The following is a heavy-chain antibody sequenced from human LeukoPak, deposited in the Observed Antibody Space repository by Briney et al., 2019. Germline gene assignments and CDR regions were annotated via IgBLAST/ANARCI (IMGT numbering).Heavy chain of an antibody. D-gene: IGHD3-22*01. CDR2: ISTSSTYI. J-gene: IGHJ3*02. CDR3: ARVGYYDSSDYYHEDGFDI. Sequence: GGSLSLSCAASGFTLRRYTMNWVRQAPGKGLEWVSSISTSSTYIYYADSVKGRSTISRDNAKNSLYLQMNSLRAEDTAVYYCARVGYYDSSDYYHEDGFDIWGQGTMVTVSS. V-gene: IGHV3-21*01. CDR1: GFTLRRYT.